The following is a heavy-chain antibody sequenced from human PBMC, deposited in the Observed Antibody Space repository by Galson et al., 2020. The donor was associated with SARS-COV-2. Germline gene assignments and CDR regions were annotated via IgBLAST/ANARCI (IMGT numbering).Heavy chain of an antibody. CDR1: GFTFSSYW. Sequence: GGSLRLSCAASGFTFSSYWMSWVRQAPGKGLEWVANIKQDGSEKYYVDSVKGRFTISRDNAKNSLYLQMNSLRAEDTAVYYCARERGYSGYDLSDYYYYGMDVWGQGTTVTVSS. V-gene: IGHV3-7*03. CDR2: IKQDGSEK. J-gene: IGHJ6*02. CDR3: ARERGYSGYDLSDYYYYGMDV. D-gene: IGHD5-12*01.